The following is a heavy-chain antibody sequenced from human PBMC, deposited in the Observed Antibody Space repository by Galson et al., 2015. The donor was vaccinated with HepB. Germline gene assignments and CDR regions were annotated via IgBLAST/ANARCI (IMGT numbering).Heavy chain of an antibody. J-gene: IGHJ4*02. Sequence: SLRLSCAASGFDFFNYNMNWVRQAPGKGLEWISFISASDSPIYYADSVKGRFTISRDNANSSLFLQINNLRDEDTAVYYCARGGASGIDSLLVPICWGQGILVTVPS. CDR2: ISASDSPI. D-gene: IGHD3-10*01. CDR3: ARGGASGIDSLLVPIC. V-gene: IGHV3-48*03. CDR1: GFDFFNYN.